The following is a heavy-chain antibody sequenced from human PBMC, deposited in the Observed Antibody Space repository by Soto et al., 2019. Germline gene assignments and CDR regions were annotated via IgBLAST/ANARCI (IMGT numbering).Heavy chain of an antibody. V-gene: IGHV4-39*01. CDR3: ASTHGYYGPLDAFDI. D-gene: IGHD4-17*01. CDR1: GGSISSSSYY. Sequence: QLQLQESGPGLVKPSETLSLTCTVSGGSISSSSYYWGWIRQPPGKGLEWIGSIYYSGSTYYNPSLKSLVTLSVDTSKNQFSLKLSSVTAADTAVYYCASTHGYYGPLDAFDIWGQGTMVTVSS. CDR2: IYYSGST. J-gene: IGHJ3*02.